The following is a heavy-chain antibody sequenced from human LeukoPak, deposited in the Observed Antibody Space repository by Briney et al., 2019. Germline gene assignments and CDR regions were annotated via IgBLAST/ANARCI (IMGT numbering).Heavy chain of an antibody. D-gene: IGHD2-15*01. CDR3: AREPGYCSGGSCYGGWFDP. J-gene: IGHJ5*02. CDR2: INPRGST. V-gene: IGHV4-34*01. Sequence: PSETLSLTRAVYGGSLSDHYWSWFRQPPGKGLEWIGEINPRGSTIYNPSLKSRVTISVDTSKNQFSLNLSSVTDADTAVYYCAREPGYCSGGSCYGGWFDPWGQGTLVTVSS. CDR1: GGSLSDHY.